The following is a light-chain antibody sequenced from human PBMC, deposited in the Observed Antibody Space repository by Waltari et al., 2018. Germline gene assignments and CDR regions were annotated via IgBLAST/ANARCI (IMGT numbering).Light chain of an antibody. CDR3: CSYAGSSTPYVV. V-gene: IGLV2-23*02. Sequence: QSALTQPASVSGSPGPSTTISCTGTSSDVGSYNLVSWYQQHPGKAPKLMIYEVSKRPSGVSNRFSGSKSGNTASLTISGLQAEDEADYYCCSYAGSSTPYVVFGGGTKLTVL. CDR2: EVS. CDR1: SSDVGSYNL. J-gene: IGLJ2*01.